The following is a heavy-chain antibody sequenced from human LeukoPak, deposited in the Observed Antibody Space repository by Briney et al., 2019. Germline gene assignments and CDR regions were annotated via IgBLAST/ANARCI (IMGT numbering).Heavy chain of an antibody. CDR2: ISYDGSNE. J-gene: IGHJ3*02. V-gene: IGHV3-30*04. CDR1: GFSFSSYP. Sequence: HPGGSLRLSCAASGFSFSSYPMYWVRQAPGKGLEWVAVISYDGSNEHYADSVKGRFTISRDNSRNTLFLQMNSLRLEDTAVYYCARDKTEDDAFDIWGQGTMVTVSS. CDR3: ARDKTEDDAFDI. D-gene: IGHD7-27*01.